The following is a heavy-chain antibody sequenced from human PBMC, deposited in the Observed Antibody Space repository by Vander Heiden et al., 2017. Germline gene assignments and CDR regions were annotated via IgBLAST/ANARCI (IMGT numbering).Heavy chain of an antibody. V-gene: IGHV4-59*01. D-gene: IGHD4-17*01. CDR1: GGYISSYY. J-gene: IGHJ4*02. Sequence: QVQLQESGPGLVKPSETLYLTCTVYGGYISSYYWSWIRTPPGKGLEWIGYIYSSGSTNYNPSLKSRVTISVDTSKNQFSLKLSSVTAADTAVYYCARDKGGDHFDYWGQGTLVTVSS. CDR3: ARDKGGDHFDY. CDR2: IYSSGST.